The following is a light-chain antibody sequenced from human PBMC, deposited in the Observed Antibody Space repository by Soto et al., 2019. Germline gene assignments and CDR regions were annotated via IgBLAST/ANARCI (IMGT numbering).Light chain of an antibody. V-gene: IGLV1-40*01. Sequence: QSALTQPPSVSGAPGQRVTISCTGSRTNIGAGYAVHWYQQVPGSAPKLLIYDNNKRPSGVPDRFSASKSNTSASLAITAHQDEDEADYHCPSYDSSAKLIFGGGTQLTVL. J-gene: IGLJ7*01. CDR2: DNN. CDR1: RTNIGAGYA. CDR3: PSYDSSAKLI.